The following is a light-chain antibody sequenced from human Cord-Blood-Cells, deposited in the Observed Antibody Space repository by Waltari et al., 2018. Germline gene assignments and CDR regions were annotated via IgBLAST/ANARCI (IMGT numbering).Light chain of an antibody. CDR1: QSVSSY. V-gene: IGKV3-11*01. CDR2: DAP. Sequence: EIVLTQSPATLSLSPGESATLPCRASQSVSSYLAWYQQKPGQAPRLLIYDAPNRATGIPARFSGSGSGTDFTLTISSLEPEDFAVYYCQQRSNWPPGFTFGPGTKVDIK. CDR3: QQRSNWPPGFT. J-gene: IGKJ3*01.